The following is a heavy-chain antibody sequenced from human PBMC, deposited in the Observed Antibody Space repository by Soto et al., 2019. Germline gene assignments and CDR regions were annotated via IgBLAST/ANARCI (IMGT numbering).Heavy chain of an antibody. CDR1: GFTFSSYW. CDR3: ARGDYHDSIGPFSDAFDT. J-gene: IGHJ3*02. Sequence: PGGSLRLSCAASGFTFSSYWMSWVRQAPGKGLEWVANIKQDGSEKYYVDSVKGRFTISRDNAKNSLFLQMNSLRADDTAVYYCARGDYHDSIGPFSDAFDTWGQGTMLT. CDR2: IKQDGSEK. V-gene: IGHV3-7*04. D-gene: IGHD4-4*01.